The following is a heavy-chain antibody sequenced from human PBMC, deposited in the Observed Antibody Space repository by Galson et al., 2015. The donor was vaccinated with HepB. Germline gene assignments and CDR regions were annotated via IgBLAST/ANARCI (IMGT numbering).Heavy chain of an antibody. D-gene: IGHD3-10*01. Sequence: QSGAEVKKPGESLKISCNGSGFSFTNYWIGWVRQMPGRGLEWMGIIWPGDSDTRYSPSFQGQVTISADKSISTAYLQWNSLKASDTAIYYCARLKILRLRGVIIIGPYYGMDVWGQGTTVTV. J-gene: IGHJ6*02. CDR1: GFSFTNYW. V-gene: IGHV5-51*03. CDR2: IWPGDSDT. CDR3: ARLKILRLRGVIIIGPYYGMDV.